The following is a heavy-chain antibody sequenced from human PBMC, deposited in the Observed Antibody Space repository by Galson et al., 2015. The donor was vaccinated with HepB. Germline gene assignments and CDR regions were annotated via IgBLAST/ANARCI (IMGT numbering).Heavy chain of an antibody. V-gene: IGHV3-11*01. J-gene: IGHJ4*02. CDR1: GFTFSDYY. Sequence: SLRLSCAASGFTFSDYYMSWIRQAPGKGLEWVSYISSSGSTIYYADSVKGRFTISRDNAENSLYLQMNSLRAEDTAVYYCARDSAFGDYFDYWGQGTLVTVSS. CDR3: ARDSAFGDYFDY. D-gene: IGHD3-10*01. CDR2: ISSSGSTI.